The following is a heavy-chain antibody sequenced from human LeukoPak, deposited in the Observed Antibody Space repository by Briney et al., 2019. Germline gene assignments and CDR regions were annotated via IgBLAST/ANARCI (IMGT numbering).Heavy chain of an antibody. D-gene: IGHD3-10*01. Sequence: PSQTLSLTCTASGGSISSGSYYWSWIRQPAGKGLEWIGRIYTSGSTNYNPALKSRVTISVDTSKNQFSLKLSSVTAADTAVYYCARSNYYGSGSYLPPRFDYWGQGTLVTVSS. CDR2: IYTSGST. J-gene: IGHJ4*02. V-gene: IGHV4-61*02. CDR3: ARSNYYGSGSYLPPRFDY. CDR1: GGSISSGSYY.